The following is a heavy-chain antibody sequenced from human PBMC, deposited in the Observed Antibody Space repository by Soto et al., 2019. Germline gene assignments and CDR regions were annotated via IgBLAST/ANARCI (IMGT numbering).Heavy chain of an antibody. CDR3: ARGVGATTARVYFDY. CDR1: GYSFTSYW. V-gene: IGHV5-51*01. J-gene: IGHJ4*02. Sequence: PGESLKISCKGSGYSFTSYWIGWVRQMPGKGLEWMGIIYPGDSDTRYSPSFQGQVTISADKSISTAYLQWSSLKASDTAMYYCARGVGATTARVYFDYWGKGTLVTVSS. CDR2: IYPGDSDT. D-gene: IGHD1-26*01.